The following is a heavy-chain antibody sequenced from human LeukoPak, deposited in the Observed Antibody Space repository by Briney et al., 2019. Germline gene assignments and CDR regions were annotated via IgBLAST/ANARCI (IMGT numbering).Heavy chain of an antibody. V-gene: IGHV4-39*07. J-gene: IGHJ3*02. CDR3: AREAQSGYGGAFDI. CDR2: IYYSGST. D-gene: IGHD3-22*01. CDR1: GGSISSSSYY. Sequence: SETLSLTCTVSGGSISSSSYYWGWIRQPPGKGLEWIGSIYYSGSTYYNPSLKSRVTISVDTSKNQFSLKLSSVTAADTAVYYCAREAQSGYGGAFDIWGQGTMVTVSS.